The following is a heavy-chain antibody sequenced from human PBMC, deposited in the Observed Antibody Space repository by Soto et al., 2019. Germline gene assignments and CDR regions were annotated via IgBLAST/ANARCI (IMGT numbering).Heavy chain of an antibody. Sequence: QVQLVQSGAEVKKPGSSVKVCCKTSGGLFSVFSFNWVRQAPGQGLEWMGGVLPITGSTDYAQKFQGRLTITADRSTSTIYMELSRLTSDDTANYYCATIRVRGGPLRFEDGGQGTLISVSS. CDR1: GGLFSVFS. V-gene: IGHV1-69*06. CDR2: VLPITGST. D-gene: IGHD5-12*01. CDR3: ATIRVRGGPLRFED. J-gene: IGHJ4*01.